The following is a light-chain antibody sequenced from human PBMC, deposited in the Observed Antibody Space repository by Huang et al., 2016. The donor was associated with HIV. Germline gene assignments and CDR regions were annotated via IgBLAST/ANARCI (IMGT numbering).Light chain of an antibody. CDR3: QQYYTSPQT. CDR2: WAS. V-gene: IGKV4-1*01. J-gene: IGKJ1*01. CDR1: QSVLSSATNENY. Sequence: DIVMTQSPDSLAVSLGEAATLTCRSSQSVLSSATNENYLAWFQQKSGQSPKLLMFWASTREAGVPDRFSGSGSGTHFTLTINNVKTEDVAIYYCQQYYTSPQTFGQGPGWRS.